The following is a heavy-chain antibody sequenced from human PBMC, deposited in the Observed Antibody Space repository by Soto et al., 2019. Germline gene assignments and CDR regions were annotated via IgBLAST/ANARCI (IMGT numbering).Heavy chain of an antibody. D-gene: IGHD3-3*01. J-gene: IGHJ3*02. V-gene: IGHV3-7*01. Sequence: EVQLVESGGDFVQPGGSLRLSCVASGFILSSYWMSWVRQAPGKGLEWVANIKPDGSGKYYVDSVKGRLTISRDNAKNSLYLQMNSLRAEETAVYYCASNIFYDFRSGYYAFDIWGRGTMVTVSS. CDR1: GFILSSYW. CDR2: IKPDGSGK. CDR3: ASNIFYDFRSGYYAFDI.